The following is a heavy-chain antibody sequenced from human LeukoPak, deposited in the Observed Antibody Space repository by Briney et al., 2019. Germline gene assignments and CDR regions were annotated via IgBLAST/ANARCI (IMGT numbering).Heavy chain of an antibody. CDR2: IGGGGSST. CDR3: ARGSYSISN. V-gene: IGHV3-23*01. CDR1: GFTFSTSW. J-gene: IGHJ4*02. D-gene: IGHD4-11*01. Sequence: PGGSLRLPCIVSGFTFSTSWMSWVRQAPGKGLEWVSGIGGGGSSTYYADSVKGRFTISRDNSKNMLYLQMNSLRAEDTALYYCARGSYSISNWGQGTLVTVSS.